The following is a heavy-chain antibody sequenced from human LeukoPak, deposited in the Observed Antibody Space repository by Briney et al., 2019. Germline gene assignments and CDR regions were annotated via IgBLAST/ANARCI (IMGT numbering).Heavy chain of an antibody. CDR3: ARLPATIPYFDY. J-gene: IGHJ4*02. D-gene: IGHD5-24*01. V-gene: IGHV4-39*01. CDR2: IYYSGST. Sequence: SETLSLTCTVSRGSISSSSYYWGCIRQPPGKGLEWIGSIYYSGSTYYNPSLKSRVTISVDTSKNQFSLKLSSVTAADTAVYYCARLPATIPYFDYWGQGTLVTVSS. CDR1: RGSISSSSYY.